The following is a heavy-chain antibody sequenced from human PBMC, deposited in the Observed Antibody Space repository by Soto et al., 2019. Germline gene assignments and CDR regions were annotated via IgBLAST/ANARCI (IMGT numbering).Heavy chain of an antibody. V-gene: IGHV1-69*02. J-gene: IGHJ3*02. Sequence: QVQLVQSGAEVKKPGSSVKVSCKASGGTFSTYSITWVRQAPGQGPEWMGRIIPVLGLANYAQKFHGRVTIPAXKXTXAXXMELSSLRSEDTAVYYCAKEAYCSAGSCLDDAFDIWGQGTMVTVSS. CDR1: GGTFSTYS. CDR2: IIPVLGLA. D-gene: IGHD2-15*01. CDR3: AKEAYCSAGSCLDDAFDI.